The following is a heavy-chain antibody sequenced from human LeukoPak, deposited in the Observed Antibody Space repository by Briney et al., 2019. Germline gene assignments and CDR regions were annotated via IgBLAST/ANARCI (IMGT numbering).Heavy chain of an antibody. J-gene: IGHJ6*03. CDR2: MNPNSGNT. CDR3: ARGRRDGFRYYYYYMDV. Sequence: ASVKVSCKVSGYTFTSYDINWVRQATGQGLEWMGWMNPNSGNTGYAQKFQGRVTMTRNTSISTAYMELSSLRSKDTAVYYCARGRRDGFRYYYYYMDVWGKGTTVTVSS. V-gene: IGHV1-8*01. D-gene: IGHD5-24*01. CDR1: GYTFTSYD.